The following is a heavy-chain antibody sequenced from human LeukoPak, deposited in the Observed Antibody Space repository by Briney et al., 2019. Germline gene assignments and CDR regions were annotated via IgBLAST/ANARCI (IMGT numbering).Heavy chain of an antibody. CDR3: ARTYYYDSSGYQAPYYFDY. D-gene: IGHD3-22*01. Sequence: SVKVSCKASGGTFSSYAISWVRQAPGQGLEWMGGIIPILGTANNAQKYQGRVTITPDESTSNAYMELSSLRSEDTAVYYCARTYYYDSSGYQAPYYFDYWGQGTQVTVSS. J-gene: IGHJ4*02. CDR1: GGTFSSYA. CDR2: IIPILGTA. V-gene: IGHV1-69*13.